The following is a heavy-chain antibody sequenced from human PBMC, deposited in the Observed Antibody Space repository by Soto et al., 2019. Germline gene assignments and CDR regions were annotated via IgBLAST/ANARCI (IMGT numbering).Heavy chain of an antibody. CDR2: IDHSGYT. D-gene: IGHD3-3*01. J-gene: IGHJ5*02. Sequence: SETLSLTCAVYGGSFSGYYWNWIRQPPGKGLEWIGEIDHSGYTNYNPSLKSRVTISVDTSKNQLSLRLTSVTAADTAVYYRARVRDWFDPWGQGTLVTVSS. CDR1: GGSFSGYY. V-gene: IGHV4-34*01. CDR3: ARVRDWFDP.